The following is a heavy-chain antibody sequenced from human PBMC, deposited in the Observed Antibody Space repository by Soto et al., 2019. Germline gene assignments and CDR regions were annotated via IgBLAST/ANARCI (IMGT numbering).Heavy chain of an antibody. CDR1: GYTFTGYY. Sequence: ASVKVSCKASGYTFTGYYMHWVRQAPGQGLEWMGWINPNSGGTNYAQKFQGWVTMTRDTSISTAYMELSRLRSDDTAVYYCARGVTTHYYYYMDVWGKGTTVTVSS. CDR2: INPNSGGT. CDR3: ARGVTTHYYYYMDV. D-gene: IGHD3-22*01. J-gene: IGHJ6*03. V-gene: IGHV1-2*04.